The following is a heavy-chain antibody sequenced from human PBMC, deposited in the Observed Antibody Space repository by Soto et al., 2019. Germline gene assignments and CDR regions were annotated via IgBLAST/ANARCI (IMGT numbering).Heavy chain of an antibody. V-gene: IGHV1-69*13. Sequence: EASVKVSCKASGGAFSSYAISWVRQAPGQGLEWMGGIIPIFGTANYAQKFQGRVTITADESTSTAYMELSSLRSEDTAVYYCARANPSPTWFDPWGQGTLVTVSS. CDR3: ARANPSPTWFDP. J-gene: IGHJ5*02. D-gene: IGHD7-27*01. CDR2: IIPIFGTA. CDR1: GGAFSSYA.